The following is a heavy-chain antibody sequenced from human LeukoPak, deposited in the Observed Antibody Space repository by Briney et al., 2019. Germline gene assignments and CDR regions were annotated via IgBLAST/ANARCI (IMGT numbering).Heavy chain of an antibody. D-gene: IGHD3-3*02. CDR3: ARRAYGRSSSIFDK. J-gene: IGHJ4*02. V-gene: IGHV1-46*01. CDR1: GYIFTSYY. CDR2: INPSGGNT. Sequence: ASVKVSCKASGYIFTSYYIHWVRQAPGQGLEWVGIINPSGGNTNYAQKFQGRVTMTRDMSTSTVYMELSSLTSEDTAVYYCARRAYGRSSSIFDKWGQGTLVTVSS.